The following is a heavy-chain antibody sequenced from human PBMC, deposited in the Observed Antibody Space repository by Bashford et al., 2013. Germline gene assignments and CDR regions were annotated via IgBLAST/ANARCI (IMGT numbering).Heavy chain of an antibody. V-gene: IGHV4-39*02. Sequence: EWIGMIDYSGITYYNPSLESRLTVSVDTSKNHFSLRLGSVTAADTAVYYCVTGSYYSPLDYWGQGTLVTVSS. D-gene: IGHD3-10*01. CDR2: IDYSGIT. J-gene: IGHJ4*02. CDR3: VTGSYYSPLDY.